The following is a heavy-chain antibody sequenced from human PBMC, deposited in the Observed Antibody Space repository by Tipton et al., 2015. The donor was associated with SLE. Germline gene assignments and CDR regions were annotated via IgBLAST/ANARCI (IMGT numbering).Heavy chain of an antibody. J-gene: IGHJ3*02. Sequence: SLRLSCAASGFTFSRYTMHWVRQAPGKGLEWVAVISSEGSNQYADSVKGRFTISRDNSRNTLFLQMNSLRPEDTAVYYCARGGHIVGTTTNAFDIWGQGTMVTVSS. CDR3: ARGGHIVGTTTNAFDI. D-gene: IGHD1-26*01. CDR2: ISSEGSNQ. CDR1: GFTFSRYT. V-gene: IGHV3-30-3*01.